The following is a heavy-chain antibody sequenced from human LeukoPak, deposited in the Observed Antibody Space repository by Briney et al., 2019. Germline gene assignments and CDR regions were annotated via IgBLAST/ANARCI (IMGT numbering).Heavy chain of an antibody. CDR1: GYTFTTYG. CDR2: ISGYNGNT. CDR3: ARDGYDSSENYDAFDI. D-gene: IGHD3-22*01. V-gene: IGHV1-18*01. Sequence: ASVKVSCKTSGYTFTTYGISWVRQAPGQGLEWMGWISGYNGNTNYALKLQGRVTVTTDTSTTTAYMGLRSLRSDDTAVYYCARDGYDSSENYDAFDIWGQGTMVTVSS. J-gene: IGHJ3*02.